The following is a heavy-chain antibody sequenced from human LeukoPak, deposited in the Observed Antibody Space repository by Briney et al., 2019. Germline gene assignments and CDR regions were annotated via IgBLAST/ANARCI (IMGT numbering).Heavy chain of an antibody. V-gene: IGHV3-33*03. D-gene: IGHD2-2*01. J-gene: IGHJ2*01. CDR1: GFTFFHYG. CDR3: VVVVVPAAVWQFDL. Sequence: GTSLRLSCAASGFTFFHYGFHWVRQAPGKGLEWVALIGVDGTKKYYADSPKGRITVSRDNSKNTLYLQMDSLRVEDTAVYYCVVVVVPAAVWQFDLWGRGTLVTVSS. CDR2: IGVDGTKK.